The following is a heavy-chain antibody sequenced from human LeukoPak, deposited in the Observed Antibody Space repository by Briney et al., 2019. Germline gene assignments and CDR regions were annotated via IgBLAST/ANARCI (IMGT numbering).Heavy chain of an antibody. CDR1: GITFSNYG. V-gene: IGHV3-23*01. J-gene: IGHJ4*02. CDR3: ASASSHRIAAGGDY. CDR2: MSGGGGGT. Sequence: GGSLRLSCAVSGITFSNYGMSWVRQAPGKGLEWVAGMSGGGGGTGYADSVKGRFTISRDNPKNTLYLQMSSLRAEDTAVYYCASASSHRIAAGGDYWGQGTLVTVSS. D-gene: IGHD6-13*01.